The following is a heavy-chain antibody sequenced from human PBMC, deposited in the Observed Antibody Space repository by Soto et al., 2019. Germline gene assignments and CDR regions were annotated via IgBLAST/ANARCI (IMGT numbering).Heavy chain of an antibody. CDR2: VYHTGST. CDR1: GASITTYY. CDR3: ARRLFGSGWTLDS. J-gene: IGHJ4*02. Sequence: ETLSLTCDVSGASITTYYWSWIRQAPVKGLEWIGDVYHTGSTDYNSSLRSRVTISVDTSKNQFSLNMNSVTAADTAVYYCARRLFGSGWTLDSWGQGALVTVSS. D-gene: IGHD6-19*01. V-gene: IGHV4-59*13.